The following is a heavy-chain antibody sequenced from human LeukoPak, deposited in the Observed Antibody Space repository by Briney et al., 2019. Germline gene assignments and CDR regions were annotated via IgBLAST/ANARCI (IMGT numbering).Heavy chain of an antibody. D-gene: IGHD2-15*01. CDR2: ISAYNGNT. CDR1: GYTFTSYG. J-gene: IGHJ6*02. V-gene: IGHV1-18*01. Sequence: GASVKVSCKASGYTFTSYGISWVRQAPGQGLEWMGWISAYNGNTNYAQKLQGRVTMTTDTSTSTAYMELRSLRSDDTAVYYCVREVVAAMGLGYYYGMDVWGQGTTVTVSS. CDR3: VREVVAAMGLGYYYGMDV.